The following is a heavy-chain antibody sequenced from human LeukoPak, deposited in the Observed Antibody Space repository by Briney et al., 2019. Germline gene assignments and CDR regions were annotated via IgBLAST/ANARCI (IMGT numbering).Heavy chain of an antibody. V-gene: IGHV1-18*01. CDR1: GGTFSSYA. CDR3: ARDLEYNWNYVSSY. Sequence: GASVKVSCKASGGTFSSYAISWVRQAPGQGLEWMGWISAYNGNTNYAQKLQGRVTMTTDTSTSTAYMELRSLRSDDAAVYYCARDLEYNWNYVSSYWGQGTLVTVSS. CDR2: ISAYNGNT. D-gene: IGHD1-7*01. J-gene: IGHJ4*02.